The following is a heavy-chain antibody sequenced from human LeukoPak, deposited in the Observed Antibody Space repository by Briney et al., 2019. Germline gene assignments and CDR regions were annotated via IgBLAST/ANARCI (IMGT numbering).Heavy chain of an antibody. CDR1: GGTFSNYA. Sequence: VASVKVSCKASGGTFSNYAISWVRQAPGQGLEWMGGIIPIFGTANYAQKFQGRVTITADESTSTAYMELSSLRSEDTAVYYCARDPGRWELHDAFDIWGQGTMVTVSS. J-gene: IGHJ3*02. CDR2: IIPIFGTA. D-gene: IGHD1-26*01. V-gene: IGHV1-69*13. CDR3: ARDPGRWELHDAFDI.